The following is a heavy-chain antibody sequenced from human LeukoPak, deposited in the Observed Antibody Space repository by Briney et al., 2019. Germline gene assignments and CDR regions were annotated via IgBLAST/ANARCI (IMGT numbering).Heavy chain of an antibody. J-gene: IGHJ5*02. CDR1: GFILSSYS. CDR2: ICSRSNHI. D-gene: IGHD3-10*01. V-gene: IGHV3-21*01. CDR3: ARDRTATWGLQEFQT. Sequence: GGALRLSCASSGFILSSYSMNGVRQAPGKGLEGVASICSRSNHIFHVDSIKGRFTISRDNAKNSLYLQMNSLRAEDTAVYYSARDRTATWGLQEFQTWGQGALVTVSS.